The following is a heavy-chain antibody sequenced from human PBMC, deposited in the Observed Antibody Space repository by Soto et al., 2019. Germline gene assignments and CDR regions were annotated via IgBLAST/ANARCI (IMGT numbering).Heavy chain of an antibody. CDR1: GGSFSGYY. CDR3: ARSVGGGRGTYFDY. D-gene: IGHD2-21*01. CDR2: IDHSGST. J-gene: IGHJ4*02. V-gene: IGHV4-34*01. Sequence: PSETLSLTCAVYGGSFSGYYWSWIRQPPGKGLEWIGEIDHSGSTNYNSSLKSRVTISVDTSKNQFSLKLSSVTAADTAVYYCARSVGGGRGTYFDYWGQGTLVTVSS.